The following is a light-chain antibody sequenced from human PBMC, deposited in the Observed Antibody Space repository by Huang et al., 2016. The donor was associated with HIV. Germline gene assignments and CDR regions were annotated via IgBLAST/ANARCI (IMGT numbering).Light chain of an antibody. CDR2: SAS. CDR1: QNVGTY. J-gene: IGKJ5*01. V-gene: IGKV1-39*01. Sequence: IQMTQSPTSLSASVGDRVFISCWTSQNVGTYLNWYQQKPGQAPKLLISSASTLHSGVPSRFSGGGSGTVFTLTIRGLQFDDFATYFCQQSYGALSSFGPGTRL. CDR3: QQSYGALSS.